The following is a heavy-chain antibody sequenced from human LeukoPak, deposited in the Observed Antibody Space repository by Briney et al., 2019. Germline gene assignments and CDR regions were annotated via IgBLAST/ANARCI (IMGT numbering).Heavy chain of an antibody. CDR3: ARDREMDELLWFGDAADY. Sequence: ASVKVSCKASGYTFTSYDINWVRQATGQGLEWMGWMNPNSGNTGYAQKFQGRVTMTRNTSISTAYMELSSLRSEDTAVYYCARDREMDELLWFGDAADYWGQGTLVTVSS. D-gene: IGHD3-10*01. CDR2: MNPNSGNT. CDR1: GYTFTSYD. V-gene: IGHV1-8*01. J-gene: IGHJ4*02.